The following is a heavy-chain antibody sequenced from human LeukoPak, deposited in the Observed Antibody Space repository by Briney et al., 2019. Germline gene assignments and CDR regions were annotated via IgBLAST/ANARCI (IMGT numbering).Heavy chain of an antibody. CDR3: ARDYVTMAPDY. CDR1: GFTFNTYG. D-gene: IGHD3-10*02. Sequence: GGSLRLSCAASGFTFNTYGMNWVRQAPGKGLEWLSYIGPGPSHTYYADSVRGRFVISRDDAKSSLYLQMSSLRAEDMAVYYCARDYVTMAPDYGGLGTLVTVSS. V-gene: IGHV3-21*01. J-gene: IGHJ4*02. CDR2: IGPGPSHT.